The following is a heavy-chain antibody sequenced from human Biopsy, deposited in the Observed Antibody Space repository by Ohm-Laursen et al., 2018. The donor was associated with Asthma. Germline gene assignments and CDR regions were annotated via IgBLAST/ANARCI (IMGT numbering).Heavy chain of an antibody. D-gene: IGHD3-22*01. CDR2: ISWNSGNI. J-gene: IGHJ4*01. CDR3: AKSADYYDSTDYLDF. Sequence: SLRLSCAASGFSFDDYAMHWVRQAPGKGLEWVSSISWNSGNIDYAVSVKGRFTISRDNAKNSLYLQMQSLRPEDTAFYYCAKSADYYDSTDYLDFWGRGTLVTVSS. V-gene: IGHV3-9*01. CDR1: GFSFDDYA.